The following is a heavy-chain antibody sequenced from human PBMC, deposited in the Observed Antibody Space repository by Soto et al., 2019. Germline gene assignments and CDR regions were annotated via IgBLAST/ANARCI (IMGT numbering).Heavy chain of an antibody. V-gene: IGHV1-8*01. J-gene: IGHJ5*02. CDR3: ARMATFGSLNWFDP. D-gene: IGHD3-16*01. Sequence: ASVKVSCKASGYSFTNNDVSWVRQATGQGLGWMGWMNPGSGDTGYAQKFQGRVTMTRDISTATAYMELSSLRSDDTAIYYCARMATFGSLNWFDPWGQGTLVTVSS. CDR2: MNPGSGDT. CDR1: GYSFTNND.